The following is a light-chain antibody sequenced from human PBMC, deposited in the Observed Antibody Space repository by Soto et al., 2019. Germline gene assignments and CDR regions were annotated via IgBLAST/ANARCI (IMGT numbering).Light chain of an antibody. CDR1: SSDVAIYNF. V-gene: IGLV2-11*01. J-gene: IGLJ2*01. Sequence: QPVLTQPRSVSGSPGQSVTISCTGASSDVAIYNFLSWYRQHPGKAPKLILYDVTKRPSGVPNRFSGSKSGDTASLTISGLQAEDEADYYCCSYTGTNTVFGGGTKLTVL. CDR3: CSYTGTNTV. CDR2: DVT.